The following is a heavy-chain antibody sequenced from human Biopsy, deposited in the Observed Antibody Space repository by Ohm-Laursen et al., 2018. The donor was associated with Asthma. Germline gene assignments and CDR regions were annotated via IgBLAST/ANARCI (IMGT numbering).Heavy chain of an antibody. CDR2: IIPMYGVP. D-gene: IGHD3-16*01. CDR1: GGTFRTYA. V-gene: IGHV1-69*01. CDR3: ARVDAIMISGDFYFYSGFDL. Sequence: GVSVKVSCKASGGTFRTYAFNWVRQAPGQGLEWMGGIIPMYGVPKVAQKFQGRVTITADESTSTAYMEMSSLRSEDTAVYYCARVDAIMISGDFYFYSGFDLWGQGTTVRVSS. J-gene: IGHJ6*02.